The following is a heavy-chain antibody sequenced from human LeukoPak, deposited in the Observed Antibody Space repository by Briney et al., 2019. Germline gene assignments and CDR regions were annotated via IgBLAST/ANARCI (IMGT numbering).Heavy chain of an antibody. CDR2: LYSDGNT. Sequence: AGGSLRLSCAASGSTVITNDMTWVRQAPGKGLEWVSVLYSDGNTKYADSVQGRITISRDNSKNTLYLEMNSLSPDDTAVYYCARGVEPLAANTLAYWGQGTLVTVSS. V-gene: IGHV3-53*01. CDR1: GSTVITND. J-gene: IGHJ4*02. D-gene: IGHD1-14*01. CDR3: ARGVEPLAANTLAY.